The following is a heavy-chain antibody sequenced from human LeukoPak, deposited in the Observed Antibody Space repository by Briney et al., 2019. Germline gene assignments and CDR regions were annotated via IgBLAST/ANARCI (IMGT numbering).Heavy chain of an antibody. CDR3: AREVPWGSGLVPFKGLYFDL. V-gene: IGHV4-34*01. CDR2: INHSGST. J-gene: IGHJ2*01. D-gene: IGHD6-19*01. Sequence: PSETLSLTCAVYGGSFSGYYWSWIRQPPGKGLEWIGEINHSGSTNYNPSLKSRVTISVDTSKNQFSLKLSSVTAADTAVYYCAREVPWGSGLVPFKGLYFDLWGRGTLVTVSS. CDR1: GGSFSGYY.